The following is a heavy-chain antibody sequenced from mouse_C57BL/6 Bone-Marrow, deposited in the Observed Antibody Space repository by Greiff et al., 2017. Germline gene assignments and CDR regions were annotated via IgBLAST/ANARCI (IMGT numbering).Heavy chain of an antibody. CDR3: ARRPYYYGRSLWYVDV. D-gene: IGHD1-1*01. CDR1: GFTFSSYG. Sequence: EVKLEQSGGDLVKPGASLKLSCAASGFTFSSYGMSWVRQTPDQRLEWVATISSGGSYTYYPDSVKGSFTISRDNAKNTLYLQMSSLKSEDTAMYYGARRPYYYGRSLWYVDVWGKGTTVTVSS. CDR2: ISSGGSYT. J-gene: IGHJ1*03. V-gene: IGHV5-6*02.